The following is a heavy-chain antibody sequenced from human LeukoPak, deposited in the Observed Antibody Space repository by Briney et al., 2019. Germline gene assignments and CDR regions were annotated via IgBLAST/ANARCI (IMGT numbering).Heavy chain of an antibody. CDR2: ISYDGSDK. V-gene: IGHV3-30*18. J-gene: IGHJ4*02. CDR3: AKDPNTAMIGQYFDY. D-gene: IGHD5-18*01. CDR1: GFTFSNYG. Sequence: GTSLRLSCAASGFTFSNYGMHWVRQAPGKGLEWVAVISYDGSDKYYADSVKGRFTISRDNSKNTLYLQMNSLGVEDTAVYYCAKDPNTAMIGQYFDYWGQGTLVTVSS.